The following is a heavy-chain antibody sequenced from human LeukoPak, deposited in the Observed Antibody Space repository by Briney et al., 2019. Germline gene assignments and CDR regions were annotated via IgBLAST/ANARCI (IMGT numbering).Heavy chain of an antibody. CDR3: ARVRGSYCSDY. Sequence: PGGSLRLSCAASGFTFGDYYMSWIRQAPGKGLEWVSYISSSGTTIHYADSVKGRFTISRDNAKNSLYLQMNAPRAEDTAVYYCARVRGSYCSDYWGQGTLVTVSS. V-gene: IGHV3-11*04. J-gene: IGHJ4*02. CDR2: ISSSGTTI. D-gene: IGHD1-26*01. CDR1: GFTFGDYY.